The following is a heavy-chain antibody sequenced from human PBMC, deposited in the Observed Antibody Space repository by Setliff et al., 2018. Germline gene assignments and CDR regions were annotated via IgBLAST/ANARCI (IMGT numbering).Heavy chain of an antibody. CDR1: GYSFTDYW. Sequence: GESLKISCKGSGYSFTDYWIGWVRQMPGEGLEWMGIIHPSNSDTVYSPSFQGQVTISADKSISTAYLQWSSLKASDTAMYYCARSRSNFWSGYYKGPTAFDIWGQGTMVTVSS. CDR3: ARSRSNFWSGYYKGPTAFDI. D-gene: IGHD3-3*01. J-gene: IGHJ3*02. CDR2: IHPSNSDT. V-gene: IGHV5-51*01.